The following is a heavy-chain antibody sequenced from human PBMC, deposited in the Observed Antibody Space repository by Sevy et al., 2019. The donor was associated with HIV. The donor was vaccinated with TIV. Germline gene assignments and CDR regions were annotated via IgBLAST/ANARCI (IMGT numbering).Heavy chain of an antibody. V-gene: IGHV3-23*01. CDR3: AGARYDSSGSFDAFDI. CDR1: GFTFYNYA. CDR2: IFRNGETT. D-gene: IGHD3-22*01. Sequence: GGSLRLSCAASGFTFYNYAMNWVRQAPGKGLEWVSTIFRNGETTYYADSVKARFTISRDNSKNTLYLQMNSLRTEDTALYYCAGARYDSSGSFDAFDIWGQGTMVTVSS. J-gene: IGHJ3*02.